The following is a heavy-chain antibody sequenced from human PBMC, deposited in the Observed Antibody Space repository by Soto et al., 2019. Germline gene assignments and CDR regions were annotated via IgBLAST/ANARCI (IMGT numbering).Heavy chain of an antibody. Sequence: ASVKVSCKASGYTFTSYAMHWVRQAPGQRLEWMGWINAGNGNTKYSQKFQGSVTITRDTSASTAYMELSSLRSEDTAVYYCAREQHPMVWGGSYYYGMDVWGQGTTVTVSS. V-gene: IGHV1-3*01. CDR1: GYTFTSYA. CDR3: AREQHPMVWGGSYYYGMDV. CDR2: INAGNGNT. D-gene: IGHD3-10*01. J-gene: IGHJ6*02.